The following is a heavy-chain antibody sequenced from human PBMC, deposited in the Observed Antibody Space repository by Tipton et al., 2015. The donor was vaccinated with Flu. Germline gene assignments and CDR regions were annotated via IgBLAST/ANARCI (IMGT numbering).Heavy chain of an antibody. Sequence: TLSLTCTVSGGSISSYYWSWIRQPPGKGLEWIGYIYYSGSTNYNPSLKSRVTISVDTSKNQFSLKLSSVTAADTAVYYCARARIAVAGSHFDYWGQGILVTVSS. CDR3: ARARIAVAGSHFDY. CDR1: GGSISSYY. J-gene: IGHJ4*02. V-gene: IGHV4-59*01. CDR2: IYYSGST. D-gene: IGHD6-19*01.